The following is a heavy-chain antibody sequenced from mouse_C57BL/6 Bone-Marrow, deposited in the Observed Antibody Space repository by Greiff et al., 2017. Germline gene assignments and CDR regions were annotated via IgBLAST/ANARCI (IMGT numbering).Heavy chain of an antibody. J-gene: IGHJ2*01. CDR1: GFNIKDYY. Sequence: EVKLMESGAELVKPGASVKLSCTASGFNIKDYYIHWVKQRTEQGLEWIGRIDPEDGETKYAPKFQDKATITAATSSNTAYLQHSSLTSEDTAVYYGTRSLIYDGTNYWGQGTTLTVSS. V-gene: IGHV14-2*01. D-gene: IGHD1-1*01. CDR2: IDPEDGET. CDR3: TRSLIYDGTNY.